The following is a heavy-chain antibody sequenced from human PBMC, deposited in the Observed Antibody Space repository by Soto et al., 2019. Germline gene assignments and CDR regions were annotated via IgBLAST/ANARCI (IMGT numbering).Heavy chain of an antibody. CDR3: ARTNGITIFGVVTPHYYYSGMDV. D-gene: IGHD3-3*01. V-gene: IGHV1-18*01. CDR1: GYTFTSYG. Sequence: ASVKVSCKVSGYTFTSYGISWVREAPGQGPEGLGWISAYTGNPNYAQKLQGRVTMTTDTSTSTAYMELRSLRSDDTAVYYCARTNGITIFGVVTPHYYYSGMDVWGQGTTVTVSS. CDR2: ISAYTGNP. J-gene: IGHJ6*02.